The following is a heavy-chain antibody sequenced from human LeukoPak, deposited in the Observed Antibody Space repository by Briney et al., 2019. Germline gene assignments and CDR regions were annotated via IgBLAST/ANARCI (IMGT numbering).Heavy chain of an antibody. CDR1: GFTFSSYS. Sequence: GGSLRLSCAASGFTFSSYSMNWVRQAPGKGLEWVSSICSSSSYIYYADSVKGRFTISRDNAKNSLYLQMNSLRAEDTAVYYCARDPGYYYGSGRRFDYWGQGTLVTVSS. CDR2: ICSSSSYI. CDR3: ARDPGYYYGSGRRFDY. J-gene: IGHJ4*02. D-gene: IGHD3-10*01. V-gene: IGHV3-21*01.